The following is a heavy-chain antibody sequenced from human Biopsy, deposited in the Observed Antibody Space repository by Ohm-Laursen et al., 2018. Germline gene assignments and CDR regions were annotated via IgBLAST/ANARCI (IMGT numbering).Heavy chain of an antibody. V-gene: IGHV3-23*01. J-gene: IGHJ6*02. Sequence: SLRLSRSASGFTFSSYAMSWVRQAPGKGLEWVSAIRSTGGSTYYANSVKGRFTISRDNSKNILFLQVNNLRAEDTAIYYCTKADDFWSPEGYYYYFSGMDVWGQGTTVTVSS. D-gene: IGHD3-3*01. CDR1: GFTFSSYA. CDR2: IRSTGGST. CDR3: TKADDFWSPEGYYYYFSGMDV.